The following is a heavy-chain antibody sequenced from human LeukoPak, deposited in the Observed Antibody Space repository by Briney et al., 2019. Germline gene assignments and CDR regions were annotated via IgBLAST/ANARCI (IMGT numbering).Heavy chain of an antibody. V-gene: IGHV3-23*01. CDR1: GFTISSYA. CDR3: ATRYCSIAACRASSYKSLDV. Sequence: GGSLRLSCAASGFTISSYAMSWVRQAPGKGLEWVSAISGSGGSTYYADSVKGRFTISRDNSKNTLYLQMNSLRAEDTAVYYCATRYCSIAACRASSYKSLDVWGKGTTVTVSS. J-gene: IGHJ6*04. D-gene: IGHD2-2*01. CDR2: ISGSGGST.